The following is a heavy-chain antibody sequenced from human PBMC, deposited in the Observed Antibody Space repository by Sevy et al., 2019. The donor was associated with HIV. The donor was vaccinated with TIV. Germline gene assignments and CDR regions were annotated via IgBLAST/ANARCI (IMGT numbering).Heavy chain of an antibody. D-gene: IGHD6-13*01. J-gene: IGHJ3*02. CDR3: ARAAAGAYDAFDI. CDR2: LNPSSSNT. V-gene: IGHV1-8*03. CDR1: GYTFSVYD. Sequence: ASVKVSCKASGYTFSVYDINWVRQVTGQGLEWMGWLNPSSSNTGYAENLQGRVTFTMDSSTSTGYMEMSSLRSEDTAVYYCARAAAGAYDAFDIWGQGTLVTVSS.